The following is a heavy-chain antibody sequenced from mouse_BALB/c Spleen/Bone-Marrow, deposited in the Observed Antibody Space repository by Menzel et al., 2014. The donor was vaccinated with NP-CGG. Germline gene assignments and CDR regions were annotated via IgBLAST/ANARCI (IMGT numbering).Heavy chain of an antibody. J-gene: IGHJ4*01. Sequence: EVQLQQSGTVLARPGASVKMSCKASGYSFTSYWMHWVKQRPGQGLEWIGAIYPGNSDTSYNQKFNDKAKLTAVTSASTAYMELSSLTNGDSAVYYCTTYALDYWGQGTSVTVSS. CDR3: TTYALDY. CDR1: GYSFTSYW. V-gene: IGHV1-5*01. CDR2: IYPGNSDT.